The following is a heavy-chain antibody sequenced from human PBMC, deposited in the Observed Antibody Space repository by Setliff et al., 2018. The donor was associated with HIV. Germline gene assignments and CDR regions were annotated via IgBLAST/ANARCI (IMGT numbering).Heavy chain of an antibody. CDR3: ARERDSNGYQFDY. D-gene: IGHD3-22*01. Sequence: ASVKVSCKASGYTFTNYYMHWVRQAPGQGLEWMGWINVDSGNTKYLQDLQGRVTITKDRSASTAYMEVSNLRSEDMAVYYCARERDSNGYQFDYWGQGTLVTVS. J-gene: IGHJ4*02. CDR1: GYTFTNYY. CDR2: INVDSGNT. V-gene: IGHV1-3*03.